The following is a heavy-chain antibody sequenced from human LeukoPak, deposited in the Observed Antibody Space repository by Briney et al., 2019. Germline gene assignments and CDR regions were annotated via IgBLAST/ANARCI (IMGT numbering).Heavy chain of an antibody. D-gene: IGHD6-19*01. CDR1: GGTFSSYA. CDR2: IIPILGIA. J-gene: IGHJ1*01. CDR3: ASAPIAVAGNSEYFQH. V-gene: IGHV1-69*04. Sequence: SVKVSCKASGGTFSSYAISWVRQAPGQGLEWMGRIIPILGIANYAQKFQGRVTITADKSTSTAYMELSNLRSEDTAVYYCASAPIAVAGNSEYFQHWGQGTLVTVSS.